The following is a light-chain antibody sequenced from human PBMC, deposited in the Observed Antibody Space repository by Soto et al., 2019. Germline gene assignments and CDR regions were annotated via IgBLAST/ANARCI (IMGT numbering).Light chain of an antibody. CDR3: KQYGSXSWT. V-gene: IGKV3-20*01. Sequence: ESVLTQSPGTLSLSPGEIATLSCRASQSVSSSYLSWYQQKPGQAPRLLIYGASSRATGIPDRFSGSGSGTDFTLTISRLEPEDFAVYYFKQYGSXSWTCGQGPKV. J-gene: IGKJ1*01. CDR1: QSVSSSY. CDR2: GAS.